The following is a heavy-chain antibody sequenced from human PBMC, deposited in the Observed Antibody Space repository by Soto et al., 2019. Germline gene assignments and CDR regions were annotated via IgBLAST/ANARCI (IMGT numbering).Heavy chain of an antibody. V-gene: IGHV3-33*01. CDR1: GFTFSSYG. CDR3: AREEITTVRGVNIYYYYGMDV. J-gene: IGHJ6*04. Sequence: PGGSLRLSCAASGFTFSSYGMHWVRQAPGKGLEWVAVIWYDGSNKYYADSVKGRFTISRHNSKNTLYMQMNSLRAEDTDVYYCAREEITTVRGVNIYYYYGMDVWGKGTKFTVSS. CDR2: IWYDGSNK. D-gene: IGHD3-10*01.